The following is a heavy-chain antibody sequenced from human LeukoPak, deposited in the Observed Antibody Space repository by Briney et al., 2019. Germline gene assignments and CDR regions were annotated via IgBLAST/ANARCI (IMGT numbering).Heavy chain of an antibody. Sequence: SETLSLTCAVYRGSFSGYYWSWIRQPPGKGLEWIGEINHSGSTNYNPSLKSRVTISVDTSKNQFSLKLSSVTAADTAVYYCARARGLTYYFDYWGQGTLVTVSS. CDR2: INHSGST. CDR3: ARARGLTYYFDY. V-gene: IGHV4-34*01. J-gene: IGHJ4*02. CDR1: RGSFSGYY.